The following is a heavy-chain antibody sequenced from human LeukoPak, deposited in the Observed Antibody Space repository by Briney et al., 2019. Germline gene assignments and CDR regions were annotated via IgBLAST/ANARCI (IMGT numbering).Heavy chain of an antibody. CDR1: GFTFDDYA. D-gene: IGHD4-17*01. CDR3: AKVAGDGDYGVADY. CDR2: ISRDGGST. Sequence: GGSLRLSCAASGFTFDDYAMHWVRQAPGKGLEWVSLISRDGGSTYYADSVRGRFTISRDNSKNSLYLQMNSLRTEDTALYYCAKVAGDGDYGVADYWGQGTLVTVSS. J-gene: IGHJ4*02. V-gene: IGHV3-43*02.